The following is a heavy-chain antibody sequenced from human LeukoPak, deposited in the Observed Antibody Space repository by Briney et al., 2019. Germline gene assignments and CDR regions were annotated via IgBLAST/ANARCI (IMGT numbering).Heavy chain of an antibody. CDR1: GYIFTGYY. V-gene: IGHV1-2*02. CDR3: ARDRSGYDNLDY. D-gene: IGHD5-12*01. Sequence: ASVKVSCKASGYIFTGYYLHWVRQAPGQGLEWMGWSNPTSGSTNYAQKFQGRVTMTRDTSTSTVYMELSSLRSEDTAVYYCARDRSGYDNLDYWGQGTLVTVSS. CDR2: SNPTSGST. J-gene: IGHJ4*02.